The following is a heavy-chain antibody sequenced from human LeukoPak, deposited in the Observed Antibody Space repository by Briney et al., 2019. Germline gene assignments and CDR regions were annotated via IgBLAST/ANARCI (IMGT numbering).Heavy chain of an antibody. CDR3: AKDLVAAAPYYYYGMDV. J-gene: IGHJ6*02. Sequence: GGSLRLSCAASGFTFSSYAMSWVRQAPGKGLEWVSAISGSGGSTYYADSVKGGLTISRDNSKNTLYLQMNSLRAEDTAVYHCAKDLVAAAPYYYYGMDVWGQGTTVTVSS. D-gene: IGHD6-13*01. CDR1: GFTFSSYA. V-gene: IGHV3-23*01. CDR2: ISGSGGST.